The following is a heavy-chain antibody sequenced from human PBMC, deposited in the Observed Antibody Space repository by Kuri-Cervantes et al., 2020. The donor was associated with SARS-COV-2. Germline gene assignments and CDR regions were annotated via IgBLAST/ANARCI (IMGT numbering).Heavy chain of an antibody. CDR3: ARDCSGTDCNVIVYALSD. CDR2: IIPIFRRV. D-gene: IGHD2-8*01. V-gene: IGHV1-69*13. CDR1: GYTFTSYY. J-gene: IGHJ4*02. Sequence: SVKVSCKASGYTFTSYYMHWVRQAPGQGLEWMGGIIPIFRRVNYAQKFQGRVTITADESTSTVYMELTSLRSDDTAMYYCARDCSGTDCNVIVYALSDWGQGILVTVSS.